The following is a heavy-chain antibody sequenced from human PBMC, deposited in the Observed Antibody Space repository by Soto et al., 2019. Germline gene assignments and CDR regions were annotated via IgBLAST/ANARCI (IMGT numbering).Heavy chain of an antibody. V-gene: IGHV3-30*18. CDR3: VKAELDTAVVNIPHALDF. CDR2: ISYDGNNK. Sequence: WGSLRLSCEASGFVFSDFGMHWVRQSPGKGLEWVAVISYDGNNKYYAQSEKGRFTISRDNSKNTLFLNMDSLRPEETAVYNCVKAELDTAVVNIPHALDFWGTGRLVTVSS. J-gene: IGHJ4*03. CDR1: GFVFSDFG. D-gene: IGHD5-18*01.